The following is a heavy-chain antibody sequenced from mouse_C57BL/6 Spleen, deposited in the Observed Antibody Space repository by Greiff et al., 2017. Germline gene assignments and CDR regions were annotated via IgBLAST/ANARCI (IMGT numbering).Heavy chain of an antibody. D-gene: IGHD2-2*01. Sequence: VMLVESGAELVKPGASVKISCKASGYAFSSYWMNWVKQRPGKGLEWIGQIYPGDGDTNYNGKFKGKATLTADKSSSTAYMQLSSLTSEDSAVYFCARGGYDGAPFDYWGQGTTRTVAS. J-gene: IGHJ2*01. CDR2: IYPGDGDT. CDR1: GYAFSSYW. V-gene: IGHV1-80*01. CDR3: ARGGYDGAPFDY.